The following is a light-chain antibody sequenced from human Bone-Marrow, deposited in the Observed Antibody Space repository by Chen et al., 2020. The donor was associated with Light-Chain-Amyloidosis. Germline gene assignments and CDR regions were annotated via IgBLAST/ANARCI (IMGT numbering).Light chain of an antibody. J-gene: IGLJ2*01. Sequence: SYVLAQPPSVSVAPGQTARITCGGDNIGGRSVHWYHQRPGQAPVLVVYDDSDRPSGIPERFSGSNSGNTATLTITRVEAGDEADYYCQVWDSGSDHVVLGGGTKLTVL. CDR1: NIGGRS. V-gene: IGLV3-21*02. CDR3: QVWDSGSDHVV. CDR2: DDS.